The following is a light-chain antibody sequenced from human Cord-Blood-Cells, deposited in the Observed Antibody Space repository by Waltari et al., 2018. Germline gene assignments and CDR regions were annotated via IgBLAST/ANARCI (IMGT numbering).Light chain of an antibody. V-gene: IGKV2-28*01. J-gene: IGKJ1*01. Sequence: DIVMTQSPLSLPVTPGEPASIPCRSSQSLLHSNGYNYLDSYLQKPGQSPQLLIYLGSNRASGVPDRFGGSGSGTDFTLKISRVEAVDVGVYFCMQALQTPRTFGQGTKVEIK. CDR1: QSLLHSNGYNY. CDR3: MQALQTPRT. CDR2: LGS.